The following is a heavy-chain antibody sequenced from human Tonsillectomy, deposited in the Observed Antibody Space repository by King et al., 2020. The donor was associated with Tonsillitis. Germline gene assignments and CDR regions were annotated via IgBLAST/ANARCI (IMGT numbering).Heavy chain of an antibody. CDR1: RFNFRSYA. CDR2: ISADGSNK. Sequence: VQLVESGGGVVQPGRSLRLSCAASRFNFRSYALHWVRQAPGKGLEWVAVISADGSNKYYADSVRGRFTISRDNSKTTLYLQMSSLRPEDTAVYFCVTLEAGTPGYFDYWGQGTLVTVSS. CDR3: VTLEAGTPGYFDY. V-gene: IGHV3-30*04. J-gene: IGHJ4*02. D-gene: IGHD1-1*01.